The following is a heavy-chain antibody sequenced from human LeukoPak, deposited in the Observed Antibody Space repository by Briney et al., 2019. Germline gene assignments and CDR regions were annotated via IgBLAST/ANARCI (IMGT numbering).Heavy chain of an antibody. CDR3: ARGFSRWGDY. V-gene: IGHV1-2*02. Sequence: ASVKVSCKASGYTFTGYYMHWVRQAPGQGLEWMGWINPNSGATTYAQKFQGRVTMTRDTSISTAYMELSSLRSDDTAVYYCARGFSRWGDYWGQGTLVTVSS. J-gene: IGHJ4*02. D-gene: IGHD2/OR15-2a*01. CDR1: GYTFTGYY. CDR2: INPNSGAT.